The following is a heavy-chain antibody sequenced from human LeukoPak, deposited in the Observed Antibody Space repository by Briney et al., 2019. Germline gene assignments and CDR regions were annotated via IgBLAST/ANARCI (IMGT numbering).Heavy chain of an antibody. CDR3: AMTEEFDY. Sequence: ASVKVSCKASGYTFISYYMHWVRQAPGQGLEWMGRINPNSGGTNYAQKFQGRVTMTREMSISTAYMELSRLRSDDTAVYYCAMTEEFDYWGQGTLVTVSS. J-gene: IGHJ4*02. CDR2: INPNSGGT. CDR1: GYTFISYY. V-gene: IGHV1-2*06.